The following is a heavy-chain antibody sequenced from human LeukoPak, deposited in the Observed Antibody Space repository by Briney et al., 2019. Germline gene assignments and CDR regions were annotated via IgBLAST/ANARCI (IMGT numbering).Heavy chain of an antibody. Sequence: PSETLSLTXTVSGGSISSSSYYWGWIRQPPGKGLEWIGSIYYSGGTYYNPSLKSRVTISVDTSKNQFSLKLSSVTAADTAVYYCARHYIGYCSSTSCYGSYYFDYWGQGTLVTVSS. D-gene: IGHD2-2*01. CDR2: IYYSGGT. J-gene: IGHJ4*02. CDR1: GGSISSSSYY. V-gene: IGHV4-39*01. CDR3: ARHYIGYCSSTSCYGSYYFDY.